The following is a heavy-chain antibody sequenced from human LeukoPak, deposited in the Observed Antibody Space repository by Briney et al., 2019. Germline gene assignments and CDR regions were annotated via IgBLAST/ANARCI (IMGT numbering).Heavy chain of an antibody. D-gene: IGHD3-9*01. V-gene: IGHV4-4*02. CDR2: IYHSGRP. CDR3: ARDPVVGYDILTCLDY. J-gene: IGHJ4*02. CDR1: GGSLSSSIW. Sequence: SETLSLTCAVSGGSLSSSIWWSWVRQPPGKGLEWIGEIYHSGRPNYNPSLKSRVTISVDKSKTQFSLKLISVTAADTALYYCARDPVVGYDILTCLDYWGQGTLVTVSS.